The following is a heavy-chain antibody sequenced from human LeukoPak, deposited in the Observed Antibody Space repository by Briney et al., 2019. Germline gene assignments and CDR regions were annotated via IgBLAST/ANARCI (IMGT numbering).Heavy chain of an antibody. D-gene: IGHD2-21*01. CDR2: IRYDGSIA. V-gene: IGHV3-30*02. CDR1: RFSFSNYD. Sequence: GGSLRLSCAASRFSFSNYDMHWVRQAPDKGLEWVAFIRYDGSIAYYTDSVRGRFTISRDNSKNTLFLQMNSLRTEDTAVYYCAAPDCGPDCYSFNYWGQGVLVTVSS. J-gene: IGHJ4*02. CDR3: AAPDCGPDCYSFNY.